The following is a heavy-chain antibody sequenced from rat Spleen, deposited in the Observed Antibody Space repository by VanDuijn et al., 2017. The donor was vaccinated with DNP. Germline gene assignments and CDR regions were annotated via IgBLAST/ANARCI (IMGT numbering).Heavy chain of an antibody. J-gene: IGHJ1*01. D-gene: IGHD4-4*01. CDR2: IIYDGSRT. CDR1: GFTFSNYY. CDR3: ARGSGTYYWYFDF. V-gene: IGHV5S10*01. Sequence: EVQLVESGGGLVQPGRSLTLSCAASGFTFSNYYMAWVRQAPKKGLEWVATIIYDGSRTYYRDSVKGRFTISRDNAKNTLYLQMNSLRSEDTATYYCARGSGTYYWYFDFWGPGTMVTVSS.